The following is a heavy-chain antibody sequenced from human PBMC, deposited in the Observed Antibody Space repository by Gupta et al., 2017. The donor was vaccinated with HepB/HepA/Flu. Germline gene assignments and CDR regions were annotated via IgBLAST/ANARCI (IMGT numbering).Heavy chain of an antibody. J-gene: IGHJ6*02. CDR1: GFTFSSYE. V-gene: IGHV3-48*03. D-gene: IGHD6-13*01. CDR3: ARETPGIAAAGTPGDYYYGMDV. Sequence: EVQLVESGGGLVQPGGSLRPSCAASGFTFSSYEMNWVRQAPGKGLEWVSYISSSGSTIYYADSVKGRFTISRDNAKNSLYLQMNSLRAEDTAVYYCARETPGIAAAGTPGDYYYGMDVWGQGTTVTVSS. CDR2: ISSSGSTI.